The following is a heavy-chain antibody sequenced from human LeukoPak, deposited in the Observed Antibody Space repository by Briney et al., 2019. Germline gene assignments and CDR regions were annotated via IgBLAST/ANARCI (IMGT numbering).Heavy chain of an antibody. J-gene: IGHJ4*02. CDR3: ARGESSDCTFIGY. Sequence: PGGSLRLSCAASGSTVSSRYMSWVRQAPGKGLEWVSFIHGGGSTYYAASVKGRFTTSRDNSKNTVYLQMNSLGAGGTAVYDCARGESSDCTFIGYWGQGTLVSVSS. CDR1: GSTVSSRY. D-gene: IGHD1-1*01. V-gene: IGHV3-53*01. CDR2: IHGGGST.